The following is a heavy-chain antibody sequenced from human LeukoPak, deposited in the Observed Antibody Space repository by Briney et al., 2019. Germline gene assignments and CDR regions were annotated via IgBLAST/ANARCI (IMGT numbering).Heavy chain of an antibody. CDR1: GVSISSSNNF. D-gene: IGHD5-24*01. J-gene: IGHJ4*02. V-gene: IGHV4-39*01. CDR2: IHYSGTT. CDR3: ARHEEEDGYNAKTFDS. Sequence: KASETLSLTCTVSGVSISSSNNFWGWIRQPPGKGLEWIGSIHYSGTTYYIPSLKSRVTISVDTSKNQFSLKLSSVTAADTAVYYCARHEEEDGYNAKTFDSWGQGTLVTVSS.